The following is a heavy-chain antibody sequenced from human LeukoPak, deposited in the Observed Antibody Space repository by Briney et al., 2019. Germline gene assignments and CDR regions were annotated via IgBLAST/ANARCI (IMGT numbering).Heavy chain of an antibody. CDR2: ISTSGDRT. CDR1: GFTFSTYA. Sequence: GGSLRLSCAASGFTFSTYAMTWVRQAPGKGLEWVSGISTSGDRTYYADSVKGRFTISRDNSKNSLYLQMNSLRAEDTAEYYCARSAVGTSCCTAVDYWGQGTLVTVSS. J-gene: IGHJ4*02. D-gene: IGHD1-26*01. CDR3: ARSAVGTSCCTAVDY. V-gene: IGHV3-23*01.